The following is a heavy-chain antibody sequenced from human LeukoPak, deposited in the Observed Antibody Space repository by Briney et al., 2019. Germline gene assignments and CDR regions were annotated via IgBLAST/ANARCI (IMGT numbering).Heavy chain of an antibody. D-gene: IGHD2/OR15-2a*01. V-gene: IGHV4-34*01. CDR2: IYYSGST. CDR1: GGSFSGYY. Sequence: SETLSLTCAVYGGSFSGYYWSWIRQPPGKGLEWIGSIYYSGSTYYNPSLKSRVTISVDTSKNQFSLKLSSVTAADTAVYYCADFFYWGQGTLVTVSS. CDR3: ADFFY. J-gene: IGHJ4*02.